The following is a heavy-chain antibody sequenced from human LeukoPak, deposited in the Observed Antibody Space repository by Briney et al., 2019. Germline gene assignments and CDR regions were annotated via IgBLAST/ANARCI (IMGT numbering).Heavy chain of an antibody. CDR2: ISAYNGNT. V-gene: IGHV1-18*04. CDR3: ARRGYCSGGSCSYFDY. D-gene: IGHD2-15*01. J-gene: IGHJ4*02. Sequence: ASAKVSCKASGYAFTSYGISWVRQAPGQGLEWMGWISAYNGNTNYAQKFQGRVTMTTDASTSTAYMELRSLRSDDTAVYYCARRGYCSGGSCSYFDYWGQGTLVTFSS. CDR1: GYAFTSYG.